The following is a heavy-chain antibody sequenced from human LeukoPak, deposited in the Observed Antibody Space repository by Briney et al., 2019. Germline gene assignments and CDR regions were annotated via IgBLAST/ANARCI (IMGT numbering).Heavy chain of an antibody. V-gene: IGHV3-15*01. CDR3: TSGGTRNSFDI. J-gene: IGHJ3*02. CDR1: GLRFNIAW. Sequence: GLTLRLSRAASGLRFNIAWIRWARQAPGRGREWVGRINAKTKGGTTDDAEPVKGRVIISRDDSKSTLYLQMNSLKTEDTAVYYCTSGGTRNSFDIWGQGTMVTVSS. CDR2: INAKTKGGTT. D-gene: IGHD1-26*01.